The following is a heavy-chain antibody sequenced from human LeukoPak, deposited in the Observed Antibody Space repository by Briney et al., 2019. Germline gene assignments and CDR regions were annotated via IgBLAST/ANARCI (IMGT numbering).Heavy chain of an antibody. CDR1: GGSINNYY. J-gene: IGHJ4*02. Sequence: PSETLSLTCTVSGGSINNYYWNWIRQPPGKGLEWIGFIYSSGTTNYNPSLKSRLSFSIDTSKNQFSLKLTSMTAADTAVYYCARVSAPDGTRLFDYWGQGTLVTVSS. V-gene: IGHV4-59*01. CDR2: IYSSGTT. D-gene: IGHD5-24*01. CDR3: ARVSAPDGTRLFDY.